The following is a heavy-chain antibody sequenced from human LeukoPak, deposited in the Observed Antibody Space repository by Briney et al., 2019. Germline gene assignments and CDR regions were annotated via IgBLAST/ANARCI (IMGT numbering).Heavy chain of an antibody. J-gene: IGHJ5*02. CDR1: GGTFSSYA. Sequence: SVKVSCKASGGTFSSYAISWVRQAPGQGGEWMGRIIPILGIANYAQKFQGRVTITADKSTSTAYMELSSLRSEDTAVYYCARNWNDVVDPWGQGTLVTVSS. D-gene: IGHD1-1*01. CDR3: ARNWNDVVDP. CDR2: IIPILGIA. V-gene: IGHV1-69*04.